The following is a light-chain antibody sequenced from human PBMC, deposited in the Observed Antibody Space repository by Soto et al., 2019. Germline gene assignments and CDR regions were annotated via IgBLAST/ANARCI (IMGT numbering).Light chain of an antibody. J-gene: IGKJ1*01. CDR1: QSIGNC. CDR2: DAS. CDR3: QQYKSYPWT. V-gene: IGKV1-5*01. Sequence: IQMTQSPSSQSASVGDRVTITCRASQSIGNCLAWYQQKPGRAPKFLMYDASSLESGVPSRFSDSGSGTEFTLTISGLQPDDFATYYCQQYKSYPWTFGQGTKVEIK.